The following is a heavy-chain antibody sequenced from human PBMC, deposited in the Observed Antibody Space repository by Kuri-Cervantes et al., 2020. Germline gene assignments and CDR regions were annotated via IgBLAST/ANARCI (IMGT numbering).Heavy chain of an antibody. CDR2: TYYRSKWYN. CDR3: AREGAYYATLDV. Sequence: SQTPSLTFSISGDSVSRNSAAWNRIRQSPSRGLEWLGRTYYRSKWYNDYAVSVTSRITINPDKSKNQVSLKLSSVTAADSAVYYCAREGAYYATLDVWGHGTTVSVSS. D-gene: IGHD3-3*01. J-gene: IGHJ6*02. V-gene: IGHV6-1*01. CDR1: GDSVSRNSAA.